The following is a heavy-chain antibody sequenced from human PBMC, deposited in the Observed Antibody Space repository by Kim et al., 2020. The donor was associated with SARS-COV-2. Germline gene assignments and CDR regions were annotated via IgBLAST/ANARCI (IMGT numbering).Heavy chain of an antibody. V-gene: IGHV3-23*01. D-gene: IGHD6-19*01. J-gene: IGHJ4*02. CDR2: ISHSGDTI. CDR1: GFTFGSFG. CDR3: VKDFLAVPGTWGDYFDF. Sequence: GGSLRLSCAASGFTFGSFGMTWVRLAPGGGLEWVSSISHSGDTIKYADSVKGRFTVSRDASKNTLYLQMNSLRAEDTALYYCVKDFLAVPGTWGDYFDFWGQGTLVTVSS.